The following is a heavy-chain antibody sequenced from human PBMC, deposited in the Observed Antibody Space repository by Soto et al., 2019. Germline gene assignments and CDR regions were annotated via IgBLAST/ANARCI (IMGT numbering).Heavy chain of an antibody. J-gene: IGHJ4*02. Sequence: PGGSLRLSCAASGFTFSSYWMNWVRQAPGKGLVWVSRLNSDGSSTSYADSVKGRFTISRDNAKNTLYLKMNSLRAEDTAVYYCAREGKDLYFDYWGQGTLVTVSS. V-gene: IGHV3-74*01. CDR1: GFTFSSYW. CDR2: LNSDGSST. CDR3: AREGKDLYFDY.